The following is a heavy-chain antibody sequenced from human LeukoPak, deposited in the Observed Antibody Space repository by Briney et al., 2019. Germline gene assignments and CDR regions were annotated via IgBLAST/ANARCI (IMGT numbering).Heavy chain of an antibody. J-gene: IGHJ4*02. CDR3: VRDLYGDYMEASHFDY. D-gene: IGHD4-17*01. V-gene: IGHV3-21*01. Sequence: GGSLRLSCAASGVSFSRYAMSWVRQAPGKGLEWVSLISSSSSYIYYADSLKGRFTISRDNAKNSLYLQMNSLRAEDTAVYYCVRDLYGDYMEASHFDYWGQGTLVTVSS. CDR1: GVSFSRYA. CDR2: ISSSSSYI.